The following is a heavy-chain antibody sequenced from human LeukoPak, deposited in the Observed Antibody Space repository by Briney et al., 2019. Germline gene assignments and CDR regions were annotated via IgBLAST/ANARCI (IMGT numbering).Heavy chain of an antibody. Sequence: GGSLRLSCAASGFTVSSNYMTWVRQAPGKGLEWVSVIYSGGSTFYADSVKGRFTISRDNSKNTLYLQMNSLRAEDTAVYYCARPVIVGATSSLDYWGQGTLVTVSS. V-gene: IGHV3-53*01. J-gene: IGHJ4*02. CDR3: ARPVIVGATSSLDY. CDR2: IYSGGST. D-gene: IGHD1-26*01. CDR1: GFTVSSNY.